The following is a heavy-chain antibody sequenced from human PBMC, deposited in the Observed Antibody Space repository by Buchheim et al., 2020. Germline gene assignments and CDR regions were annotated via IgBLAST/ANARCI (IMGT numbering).Heavy chain of an antibody. CDR3: AKDSGYNYTGLDV. J-gene: IGHJ6*02. CDR2: VSGTGGST. Sequence: QLLESGGGLVQPGTSLRLSCEASGFPFSSCAMSWVRQAPGKGLEWVAAVSGTGGSTFYADSVKGRFTISRDNSKNTFYLQMDSLRADDTAVYYCAKDSGYNYTGLDVWGQGTT. CDR1: GFPFSSCA. V-gene: IGHV3-23*01.